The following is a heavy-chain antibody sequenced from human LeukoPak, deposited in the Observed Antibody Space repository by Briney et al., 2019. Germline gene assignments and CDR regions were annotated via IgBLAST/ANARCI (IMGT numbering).Heavy chain of an antibody. CDR1: GYSINSGYY. V-gene: IGHV4-28*03. J-gene: IGHJ6*04. D-gene: IGHD3-16*01. CDR3: ARDPGGYGMDV. CDR2: IYQSGSFFHSGST. Sequence: PSETLSLTCSVSGYSINSGYYWGWIRQPPGKGLEWIGSIYQSGSFFHSGSTYYNPSLRSRVTISVDTSKNQFSLKLSSVTAADTAVYYCARDPGGYGMDVWGKGTTVTVSS.